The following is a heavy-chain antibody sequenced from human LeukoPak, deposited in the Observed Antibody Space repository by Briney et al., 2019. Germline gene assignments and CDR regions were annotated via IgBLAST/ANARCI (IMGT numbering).Heavy chain of an antibody. CDR3: AKDVSVGGDYFDY. D-gene: IGHD3-10*01. Sequence: GGSLRLSCAASGFTFSTYGMHWVRQAPGKGLEWVAFIRYDGSIKYYVDSVKGRFTISRDNSKNTLYLEMNSLRAEDTAVYYCAKDVSVGGDYFDYWGQGTLVTVSS. V-gene: IGHV3-30*02. CDR2: IRYDGSIK. J-gene: IGHJ4*02. CDR1: GFTFSTYG.